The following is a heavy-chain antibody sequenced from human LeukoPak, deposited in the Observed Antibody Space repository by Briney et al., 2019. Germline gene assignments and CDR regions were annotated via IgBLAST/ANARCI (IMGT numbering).Heavy chain of an antibody. Sequence: PGGSLRLSCAASGFTFSSYSMNWVRQAPGKGLEWVSSISSSSSYIYYADSVKGRFTISRDNAKNSLYLQMNSLRAEDTAVYYCARLDTAMVFGAFDIWGQGTMVTVSS. J-gene: IGHJ3*02. V-gene: IGHV3-21*01. CDR1: GFTFSSYS. CDR3: ARLDTAMVFGAFDI. CDR2: ISSSSSYI. D-gene: IGHD5-18*01.